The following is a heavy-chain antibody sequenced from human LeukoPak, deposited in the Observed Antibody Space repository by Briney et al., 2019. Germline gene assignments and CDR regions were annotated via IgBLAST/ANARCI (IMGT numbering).Heavy chain of an antibody. J-gene: IGHJ4*02. CDR3: AIDEPNYAPYDFDY. CDR1: RFTFSNAW. V-gene: IGHV3-15*01. Sequence: GGSLRLSCAASRFTFSNAWMNWVRQAPGKGLEWVGRIKSKVDGETTDYAAPVEGRFTISRDDSNNMVYLQMNSLKIEDTAVYYCAIDEPNYAPYDFDYWGQGTLVTVSS. CDR2: IKSKVDGETT. D-gene: IGHD4/OR15-4a*01.